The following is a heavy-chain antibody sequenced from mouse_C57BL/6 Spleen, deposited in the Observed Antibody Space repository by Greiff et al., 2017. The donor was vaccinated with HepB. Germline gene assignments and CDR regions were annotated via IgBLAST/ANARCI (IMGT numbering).Heavy chain of an antibody. V-gene: IGHV5-17*01. J-gene: IGHJ4*01. CDR2: ISSGSSTI. Sequence: EVKLMESGGGLVKPGGSLKLSCAASGFTFSDYGMHWVRQAPEKGLEWVAYISSGSSTIYYADTVKGRFTISRDNAKNTLFLQMTSLRSEDTAMYYCARGRDYADGMDYWGQGTPVTVSS. CDR1: GFTFSDYG. D-gene: IGHD2-4*01. CDR3: ARGRDYADGMDY.